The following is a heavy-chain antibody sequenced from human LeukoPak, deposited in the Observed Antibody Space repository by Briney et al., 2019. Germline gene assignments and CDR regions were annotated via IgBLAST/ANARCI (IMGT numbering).Heavy chain of an antibody. CDR2: IIPIFGTA. V-gene: IGHV1-69*13. D-gene: IGHD2-8*01. Sequence: ASVKVSCKASGGTFSSYAISWVRLAPGQGLEWMGGIIPIFGTANYAQKFQGRVTITADESTSTAYMELSSLRSEDTAVYYCARGLMVYAYYYYYYMDVWGKGTTVTVSS. CDR1: GGTFSSYA. CDR3: ARGLMVYAYYYYYYMDV. J-gene: IGHJ6*03.